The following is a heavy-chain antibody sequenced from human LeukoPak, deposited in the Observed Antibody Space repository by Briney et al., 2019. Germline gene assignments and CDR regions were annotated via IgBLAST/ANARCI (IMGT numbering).Heavy chain of an antibody. CDR3: ARSNDFWSGPPFEP. D-gene: IGHD3-3*01. CDR1: GYTFTGHY. Sequence: ASVNVSCKASGYTFTGHYMQWVRQAPGQGLEMMGKSSPNSGGTKDAQKFQGRVTLSRDTSISTAYMELSRLRCDDTAVYYCARSNDFWSGPPFEPWDQGTLVSVSS. CDR2: SSPNSGGT. J-gene: IGHJ5*02. V-gene: IGHV1-2*02.